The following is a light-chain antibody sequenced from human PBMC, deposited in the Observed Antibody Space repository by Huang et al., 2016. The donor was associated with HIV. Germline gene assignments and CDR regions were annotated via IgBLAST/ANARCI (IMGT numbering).Light chain of an antibody. Sequence: EIVMTQSPATVSVSPGARATLSCRASQSVNSNLAWYQQKPGQAPRLLLYGASTRASGIPARFSGSGSGTEFILTISSLQSEDFAVYYCQQYNDWPPMYTFGQGTKLEIK. J-gene: IGKJ2*01. CDR3: QQYNDWPPMYT. V-gene: IGKV3-15*01. CDR1: QSVNSN. CDR2: GAS.